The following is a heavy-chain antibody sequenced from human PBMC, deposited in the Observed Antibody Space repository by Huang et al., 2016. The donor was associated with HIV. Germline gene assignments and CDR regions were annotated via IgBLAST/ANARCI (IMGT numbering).Heavy chain of an antibody. CDR3: AREFCGGDCFRSRDAFDI. J-gene: IGHJ3*02. CDR1: GFTVSGNY. D-gene: IGHD2-21*02. CDR2: IHNGGNT. Sequence: EVQLVESGGGLIQPGGCLRLSCAVSGFTVSGNYMSWVGQAPGKGREWVSGIHNGGNTYYADDVKGRFAISRDNFKNKLYLQMNSLRAEDTAVYYCAREFCGGDCFRSRDAFDIWGQGTMVTVAS. V-gene: IGHV3-53*01.